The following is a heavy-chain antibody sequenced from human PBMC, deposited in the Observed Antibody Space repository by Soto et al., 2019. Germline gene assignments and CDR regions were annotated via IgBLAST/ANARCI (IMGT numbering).Heavy chain of an antibody. V-gene: IGHV4-59*01. J-gene: IGHJ6*02. D-gene: IGHD3-3*01. CDR3: ARGIYDFWSGYYPRNYYYYGMDV. Sequence: SETLSRTCTGSGGSISRYCWSWIRQPPGKGLEWIGYIYYSGSTNYNPSLKSRVTISVDTSKNQFSLKLSSVTAADTAVYYCARGIYDFWSGYYPRNYYYYGMDVWGQGTTVTVS. CDR1: GGSISRYC. CDR2: IYYSGST.